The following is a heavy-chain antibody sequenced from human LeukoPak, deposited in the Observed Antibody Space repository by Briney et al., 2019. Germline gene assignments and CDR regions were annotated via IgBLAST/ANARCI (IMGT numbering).Heavy chain of an antibody. CDR2: IYRNGNT. J-gene: IGHJ4*02. CDR3: ARRWLNYYFDY. Sequence: KPSETLSLTCTVSGYSISSGYYWGWIRQPPGKGLEWIGSIYRNGNTYYNPSLKSRATMSVDTSNNQFSLKLSSVTATDTAMYYCARRWLNYYFDYWGQGTLVTVSS. CDR1: GYSISSGYY. V-gene: IGHV4-38-2*02. D-gene: IGHD5-24*01.